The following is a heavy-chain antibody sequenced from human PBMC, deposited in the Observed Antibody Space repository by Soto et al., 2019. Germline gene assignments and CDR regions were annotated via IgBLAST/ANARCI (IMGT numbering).Heavy chain of an antibody. CDR3: ARVDLEVMVAAIDY. CDR1: GYTFTSYG. D-gene: IGHD2-15*01. J-gene: IGHJ4*02. Sequence: ASVKVSCKASGYTFTSYGISWGRQAPGQGLEWMGWISAYDGNTNYAQKLQGRVTMTTDTSTSTAYMALRSLRSDDTAVYYCARVDLEVMVAAIDYWGQGTLVTVSS. V-gene: IGHV1-18*01. CDR2: ISAYDGNT.